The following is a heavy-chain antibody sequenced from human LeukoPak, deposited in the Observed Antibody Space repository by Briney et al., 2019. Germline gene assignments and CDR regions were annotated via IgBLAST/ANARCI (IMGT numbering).Heavy chain of an antibody. V-gene: IGHV1-18*01. Sequence: PAASVTVSCKASGGTFSSYAISWVRQAPGQGLEWMGWISAYNGNTNYAQKLQGRVTMTTDTSTSTAYMELRSLRSDDTAVYYCARAIAAAGTENWFDPWGQGTLVTVSS. CDR3: ARAIAAAGTENWFDP. CDR1: GGTFSSYA. J-gene: IGHJ5*02. CDR2: ISAYNGNT. D-gene: IGHD6-13*01.